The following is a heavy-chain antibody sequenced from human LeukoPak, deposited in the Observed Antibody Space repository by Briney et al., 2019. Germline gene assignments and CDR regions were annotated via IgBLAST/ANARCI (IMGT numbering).Heavy chain of an antibody. J-gene: IGHJ4*02. CDR1: GGSISPYY. CDR3: ARHGYCSGGSCYWDY. D-gene: IGHD2-15*01. V-gene: IGHV4-59*08. Sequence: SETLSLTCIVSGGSISPYYWSWIRQPPGSGLEWIAYIYYSGSTSYNPSLKSRVAISVDTSNNEVSLKLSSVTAADTAVYYCARHGYCSGGSCYWDYWGQGTLVTVSS. CDR2: IYYSGST.